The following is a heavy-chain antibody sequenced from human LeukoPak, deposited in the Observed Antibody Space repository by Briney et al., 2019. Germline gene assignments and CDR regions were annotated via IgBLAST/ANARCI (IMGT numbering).Heavy chain of an antibody. CDR1: GGTFNNSA. CDR2: IIPLFGTA. D-gene: IGHD4-17*01. V-gene: IGHV1-69*05. Sequence: SVKVSCKASGGTFNNSAISWVRQAPGQGLEWLGGIIPLFGTAAYAQKFQGKVTITKHEPTRPVYLELTSLTSDDTAVYYCARDVHGDYGSGWFDPWGQGTLVSVPS. CDR3: ARDVHGDYGSGWFDP. J-gene: IGHJ5*02.